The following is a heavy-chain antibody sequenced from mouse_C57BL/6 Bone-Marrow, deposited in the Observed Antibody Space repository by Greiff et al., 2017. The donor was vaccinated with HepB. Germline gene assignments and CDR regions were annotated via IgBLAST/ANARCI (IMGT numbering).Heavy chain of an antibody. Sequence: EVQGVESGGGLVKPGGSLKLSCAASGFTFSSYAMSWVRQTPEKRLEWVATISDGGSYTYYPDNVKGRFTISRDNAKNNLYLQMSHLKSEDTAMYYCARDRGLRSLDYWGQGTTLTVSS. J-gene: IGHJ2*01. V-gene: IGHV5-4*01. CDR2: ISDGGSYT. CDR1: GFTFSSYA. D-gene: IGHD1-1*01. CDR3: ARDRGLRSLDY.